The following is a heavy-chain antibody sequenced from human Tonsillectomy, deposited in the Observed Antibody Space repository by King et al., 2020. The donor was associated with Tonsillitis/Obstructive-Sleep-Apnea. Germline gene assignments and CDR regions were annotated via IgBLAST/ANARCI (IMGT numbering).Heavy chain of an antibody. Sequence: VQRVESGSELKKPGASVKVSCKASGYTFTSYAMNWGRQAPEQGLDWMGWINTNTGNQTYAQGFTGRFVFSLDPSVSTAYLQISSLKAEDTAVYYCARDVSFIYYYYMDVWGKGTTVTVSS. CDR3: ARDVSFIYYYYMDV. V-gene: IGHV7-4-1*02. D-gene: IGHD2-8*01. CDR1: GYTFTSYA. CDR2: INTNTGNQ. J-gene: IGHJ6*03.